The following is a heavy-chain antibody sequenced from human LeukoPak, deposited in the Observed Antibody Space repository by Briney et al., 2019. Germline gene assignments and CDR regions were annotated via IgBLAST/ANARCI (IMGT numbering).Heavy chain of an antibody. CDR1: GYTFTGYY. V-gene: IGHV1-2*02. Sequence: GASVKVSCKASGYTFTGYYMHWVRQAAGQGLEWMGWINPNSGGTNYAQKFQGRVTMTRDTSISTAYMELSRLRSDDTAVYYCARGRGPYSSGWYGYYYYGMDVWGQGTTVTVSS. J-gene: IGHJ6*02. CDR2: INPNSGGT. CDR3: ARGRGPYSSGWYGYYYYGMDV. D-gene: IGHD6-19*01.